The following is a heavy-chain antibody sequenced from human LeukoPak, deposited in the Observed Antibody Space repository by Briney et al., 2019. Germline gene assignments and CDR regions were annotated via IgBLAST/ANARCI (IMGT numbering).Heavy chain of an antibody. CDR2: ISGSGGST. CDR3: AKDLYGDYYGFDP. J-gene: IGHJ5*02. D-gene: IGHD4-17*01. V-gene: IGHV3-23*01. Sequence: GGSLRLSCASSGFTFSSYAMSWVRQAPGKGLEWVSAISGSGGSTYYVDSVKGRFTISRDNSKNTLYLQMNSLRAEDTAVYYCAKDLYGDYYGFDPWGQGTLVTVSS. CDR1: GFTFSSYA.